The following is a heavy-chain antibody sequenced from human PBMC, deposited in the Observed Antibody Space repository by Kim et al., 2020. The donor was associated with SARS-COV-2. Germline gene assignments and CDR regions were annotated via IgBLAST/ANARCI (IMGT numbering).Heavy chain of an antibody. V-gene: IGHV1-69*04. CDR3: AREMAYSQGLFDY. CDR2: IIPILGIA. CDR1: GGTFSSYA. Sequence: SVKVSCKASGGTFSSYAISWVRQAPGQGLEWMGRIIPILGIANYAQKFQGRVTITADKSTSTAYMELSSLRSEDTAVYYCAREMAYSQGLFDYWGQGTLVTVSS. D-gene: IGHD6-13*01. J-gene: IGHJ4*02.